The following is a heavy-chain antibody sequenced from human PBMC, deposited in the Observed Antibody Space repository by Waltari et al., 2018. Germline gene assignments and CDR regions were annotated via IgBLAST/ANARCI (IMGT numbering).Heavy chain of an antibody. D-gene: IGHD1-26*01. Sequence: QLQLQESGPGLVKPSETLSLTCTVSGGSISSSSYYWGWIRHPPGKGLEWIGSIYYSGSTYYNPSLKSRVTISVDTSKNQFSLKLSSVTAADTAVYYCARHRIVGAIPYYFDYWGQGTLVTVSS. J-gene: IGHJ4*02. CDR3: ARHRIVGAIPYYFDY. CDR2: IYYSGST. CDR1: GGSISSSSYY. V-gene: IGHV4-39*07.